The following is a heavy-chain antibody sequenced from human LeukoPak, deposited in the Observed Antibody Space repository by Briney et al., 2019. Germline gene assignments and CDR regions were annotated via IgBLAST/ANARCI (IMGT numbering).Heavy chain of an antibody. J-gene: IGHJ6*02. D-gene: IGHD2-2*01. CDR1: GYSFTSYW. Sequence: KPGESLKISCKGSGYSFTSYWIGWVRQMPGKGLEWMGIIYPGDSDTRYSPSFQGQVTISADKSISTAYLQWSSLKASDTAMYYCARHNKVARFGTGLYYYYGMDVWGQGTTVTVSS. CDR2: IYPGDSDT. V-gene: IGHV5-51*01. CDR3: ARHNKVARFGTGLYYYYGMDV.